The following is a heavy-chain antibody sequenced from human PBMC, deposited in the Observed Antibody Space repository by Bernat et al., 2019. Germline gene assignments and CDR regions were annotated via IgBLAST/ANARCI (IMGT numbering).Heavy chain of an antibody. Sequence: QVQLVQSGAEVKKPGASVKVSCKASGYTFTSYGISGVRQAPGQGLEWLGWISAYNGNTNYAQKLKGRVTMTTDTSTSTAYMELRSLRSDDTAVYYCARDHFLGYCSGGSCRYLDYWGQGTLVTVSS. CDR1: GYTFTSYG. J-gene: IGHJ4*02. D-gene: IGHD2-15*01. CDR2: ISAYNGNT. V-gene: IGHV1-18*01. CDR3: ARDHFLGYCSGGSCRYLDY.